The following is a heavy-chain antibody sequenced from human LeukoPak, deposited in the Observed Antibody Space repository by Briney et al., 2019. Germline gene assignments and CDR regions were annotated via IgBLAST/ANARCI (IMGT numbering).Heavy chain of an antibody. CDR2: IIPIFGTA. D-gene: IGHD2-21*02. V-gene: IGHV1-69*13. CDR1: GGTFSIYA. Sequence: EASVKVSCKASGGTFSIYAISWVRQAPGQGLEWMGGIIPIFGTANYAQKFQGRVTITADESTSTAYMELSSLRSEDTAVYYCARSNCGGDCYSFNYWGQGTLVTVSS. J-gene: IGHJ4*02. CDR3: ARSNCGGDCYSFNY.